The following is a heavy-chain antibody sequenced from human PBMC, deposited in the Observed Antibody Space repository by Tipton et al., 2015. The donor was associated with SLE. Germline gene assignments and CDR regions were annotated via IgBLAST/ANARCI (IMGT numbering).Heavy chain of an antibody. J-gene: IGHJ4*02. CDR3: AVRRMDRYYFDY. V-gene: IGHV4-59*07. CDR1: GGSISSYY. Sequence: TLSLTCTVSGGSISSYYWTWIRQPPGKGLEWIGYIYYSGSTNYNPSLKSRVTISVDTSKSQFSLNLSSVTAADTAVYYCAVRRMDRYYFDYWGQGTLVTVSS. D-gene: IGHD2-2*03. CDR2: IYYSGST.